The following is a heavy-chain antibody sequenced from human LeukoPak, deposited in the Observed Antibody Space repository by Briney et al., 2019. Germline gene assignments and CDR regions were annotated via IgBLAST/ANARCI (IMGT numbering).Heavy chain of an antibody. J-gene: IGHJ4*02. CDR2: ISYDGSNK. D-gene: IGHD6-19*01. Sequence: GGSLRLSCAASGFTFSSYGMHWVRQAPGKGLEWVAVISYDGSNKYYADSVKGRFTISRDNSKNTLYLQMNSLRAEDTAVYYCARGSWRSPFDYWGQGTLVTVSS. V-gene: IGHV3-30*03. CDR1: GFTFSSYG. CDR3: ARGSWRSPFDY.